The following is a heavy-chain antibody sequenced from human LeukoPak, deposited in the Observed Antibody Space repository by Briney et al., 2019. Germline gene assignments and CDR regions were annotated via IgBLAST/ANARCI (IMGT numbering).Heavy chain of an antibody. CDR3: ARETPFEYSSSSVLDY. J-gene: IGHJ4*02. D-gene: IGHD6-6*01. CDR1: GGSISSYY. CDR2: IYTSGST. V-gene: IGHV4-4*07. Sequence: PSETLSLTCTVSGGSISSYYWSWIRQPAGKGLEWIGRIYTSGSTNYNPSLKSRVTMSVDTSKNQSSLKLSSVTAADTAVYYCARETPFEYSSSSVLDYWGQGTLVTVSS.